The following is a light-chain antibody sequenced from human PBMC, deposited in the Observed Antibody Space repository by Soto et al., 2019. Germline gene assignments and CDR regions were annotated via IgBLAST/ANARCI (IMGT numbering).Light chain of an antibody. CDR3: LQYYNLPTR. V-gene: IGKV1-6*01. J-gene: IGKJ1*01. Sequence: YVVRIVIITCRASQGIRNDLGWYQQKPGKAPKLLIYAASSLQSGVPSRFSGSGSGTDFTLTICSLQPEDFATYYCLQYYNLPTRFGEGTIVDI. CDR2: AAS. CDR1: QGIRND.